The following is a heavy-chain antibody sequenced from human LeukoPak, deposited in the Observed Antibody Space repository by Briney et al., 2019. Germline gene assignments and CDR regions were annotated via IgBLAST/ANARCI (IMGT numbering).Heavy chain of an antibody. D-gene: IGHD3-22*01. V-gene: IGHV3-20*01. CDR3: ARTNYYDSSGYYDY. J-gene: IGHJ4*02. CDR1: GFTFDDYG. Sequence: GGSLRLSCAASGFTFDDYGMSWVRQAPGKGLEWVSGINWNGGSTGYADSVKGRSTISRDNAKNSLYLQMNSLRAEDTALYHCARTNYYDSSGYYDYWGQGTLVTVSS. CDR2: INWNGGST.